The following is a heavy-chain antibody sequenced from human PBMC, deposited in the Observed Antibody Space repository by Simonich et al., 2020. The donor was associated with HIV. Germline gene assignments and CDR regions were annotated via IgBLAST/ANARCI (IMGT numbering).Heavy chain of an antibody. CDR2: ISSSSSDI. CDR1: GFTFSSYS. Sequence: EVQLVESGGGLVKPGGSLRLSCAASGFTFSSYSMNWVRQAPGKGLEWVSSISSSSSDIYYADSVKGRFTISRDNAKNSLYLQKNSLRAEDTAVYYCARDGRKGSSTSCSDYWGQGTLVTVSS. V-gene: IGHV3-21*01. J-gene: IGHJ4*02. CDR3: ARDGRKGSSTSCSDY. D-gene: IGHD2-2*01.